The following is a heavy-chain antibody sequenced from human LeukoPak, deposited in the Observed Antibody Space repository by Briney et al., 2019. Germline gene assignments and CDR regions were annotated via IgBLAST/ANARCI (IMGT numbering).Heavy chain of an antibody. CDR3: ARDLSYGSGSHWYFDL. CDR1: GGTFSSYA. J-gene: IGHJ2*01. Sequence: ASVKVSCKASGGTFSSYAISWVRQAPGQGLEWMGGIIPIFGTANYAQKFQGRVTITTDESTSTAYMELSSLRSEDTAVYYCARDLSYGSGSHWYFDLWGRGTLVTVSS. V-gene: IGHV1-69*05. CDR2: IIPIFGTA. D-gene: IGHD3-10*01.